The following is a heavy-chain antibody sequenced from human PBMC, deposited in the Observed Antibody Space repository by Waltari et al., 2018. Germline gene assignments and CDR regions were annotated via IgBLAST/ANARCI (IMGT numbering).Heavy chain of an antibody. Sequence: QVQLQESGPGLVKPSQTLSLTSTVDGCSIRSGSYYWSWIRQPAGKGLEWIGRIYTSGSTNYNPSLKSRVTISVDTSKNQFSLKLSSVTAADTAVYYCARGDGDYGDYYYFDYWGQGTLVTVSS. CDR1: GCSIRSGSYY. CDR3: ARGDGDYGDYYYFDY. V-gene: IGHV4-61*02. J-gene: IGHJ4*02. D-gene: IGHD4-17*01. CDR2: IYTSGST.